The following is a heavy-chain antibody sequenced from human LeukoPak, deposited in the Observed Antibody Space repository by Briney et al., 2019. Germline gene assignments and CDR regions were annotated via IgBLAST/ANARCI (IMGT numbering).Heavy chain of an antibody. CDR1: GYTFTSYA. CDR2: INTNTGNP. J-gene: IGHJ4*02. Sequence: ASVKVSCTASGYTFTSYAMNWVRQAPGQGLEWTGWINTNTGNPTYAQGFTGRFVFSLDTSVSTAYLQISSLKAEDTAVYYCARTVYYYDSSGETNDYWGQGTLVTVSS. D-gene: IGHD3-22*01. CDR3: ARTVYYYDSSGETNDY. V-gene: IGHV7-4-1*02.